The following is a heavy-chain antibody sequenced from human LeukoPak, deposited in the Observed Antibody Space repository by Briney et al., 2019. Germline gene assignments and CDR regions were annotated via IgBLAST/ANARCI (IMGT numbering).Heavy chain of an antibody. Sequence: ASETLSLTCTVSGGSISSYHWSWIRQSPGKGLEWIGYIYYSGSTNYNPSLKSRVTISLDTSKNQFSLKLISVTAADTAMYYCARAYGGYSSSPYNWLDPWGQGTLVTVSS. CDR2: IYYSGST. D-gene: IGHD6-6*01. CDR3: ARAYGGYSSSPYNWLDP. CDR1: GGSISSYH. J-gene: IGHJ5*02. V-gene: IGHV4-59*01.